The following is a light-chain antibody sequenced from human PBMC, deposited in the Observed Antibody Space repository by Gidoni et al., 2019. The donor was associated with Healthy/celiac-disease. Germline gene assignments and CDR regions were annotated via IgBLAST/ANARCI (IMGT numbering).Light chain of an antibody. J-gene: IGKJ3*01. CDR2: DTS. CDR1: QSISGS. V-gene: IGKV3-11*01. Sequence: EIVLTQSPATLSLSPGERATLSCRASQSISGSLAWYHQKPGQAPRLLIYDTSNRAPSIPPRFRGSGSGTDFTLTISSLEPEDFAVYYCQQRTNWPPFTFGPGTKVDVK. CDR3: QQRTNWPPFT.